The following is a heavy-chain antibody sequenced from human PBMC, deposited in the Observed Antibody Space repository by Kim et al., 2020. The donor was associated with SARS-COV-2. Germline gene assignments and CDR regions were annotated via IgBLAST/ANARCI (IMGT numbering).Heavy chain of an antibody. D-gene: IGHD3-3*01. J-gene: IGHJ4*02. Sequence: GRFTISRDNSKNTLYLQMNSLRAEDTAVYYCARESYDFWSGYYKEGSFDYWGQGTLVTVSS. CDR3: ARESYDFWSGYYKEGSFDY. V-gene: IGHV3-30*07.